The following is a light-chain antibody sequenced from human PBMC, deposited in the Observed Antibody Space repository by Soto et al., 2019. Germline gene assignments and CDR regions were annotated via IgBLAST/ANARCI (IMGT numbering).Light chain of an antibody. CDR2: QDT. Sequence: SSELTQPPSVSVSPGQTASITCSGDKLGDKYVCWYQQKPGQSPVLVIYQDTKRPSGIPERFSGSNSGNTATLTVSGTQAMEEADYYCQAWDSSTVVFGGGTKLTVL. V-gene: IGLV3-1*01. J-gene: IGLJ2*01. CDR3: QAWDSSTVV. CDR1: KLGDKY.